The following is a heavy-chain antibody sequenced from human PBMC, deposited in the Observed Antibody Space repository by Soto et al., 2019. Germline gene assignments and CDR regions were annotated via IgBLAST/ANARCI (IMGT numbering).Heavy chain of an antibody. D-gene: IGHD3-3*01. Sequence: SQTLSLTCAISGDSVSSNSAGWNWVRQTPSRGLEWLGRTYYKSKWYYNYAVSVKSRMTINPDTSKNQFSLQLNSVTPEDTAVYYCSRGSWDDVSGHYYMDVWGKGTTVTVSS. V-gene: IGHV6-1*01. CDR1: GDSVSSNSAG. CDR3: SRGSWDDVSGHYYMDV. CDR2: TYYKSKWYY. J-gene: IGHJ6*03.